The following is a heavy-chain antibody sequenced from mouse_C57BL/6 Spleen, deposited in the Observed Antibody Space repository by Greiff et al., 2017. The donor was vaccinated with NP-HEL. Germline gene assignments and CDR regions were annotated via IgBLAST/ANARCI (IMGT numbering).Heavy chain of an antibody. V-gene: IGHV1-82*01. J-gene: IGHJ3*01. CDR2: IYPGDGDT. CDR3: ARGNEQAWFAY. CDR1: GYAFSSSW. Sequence: QVQLQQSGPELVKPGASVKISCKASGYAFSSSWMNWVKQRPGKGLEWIGRIYPGDGDTNYNGKFKGKATLTADKSSSTAYMQLSSLTSEDSAVYFCARGNEQAWFAYWGQGTLVTVSA.